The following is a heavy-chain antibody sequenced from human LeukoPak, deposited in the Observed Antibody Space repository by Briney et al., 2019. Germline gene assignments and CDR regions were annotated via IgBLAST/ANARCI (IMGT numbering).Heavy chain of an antibody. CDR3: AKSLTPLYYFDY. J-gene: IGHJ4*02. V-gene: IGHV3-23*01. Sequence: GGSLRLSCAASGFTFSSYAMSWVRQAPGKGLEWVSAISGSGGSTYYADSVKGRFTISRDNSKNTLYLQMSSLRAEDTAVYYCAKSLTPLYYFDYWGQGTLVTVSS. CDR2: ISGSGGST. CDR1: GFTFSSYA.